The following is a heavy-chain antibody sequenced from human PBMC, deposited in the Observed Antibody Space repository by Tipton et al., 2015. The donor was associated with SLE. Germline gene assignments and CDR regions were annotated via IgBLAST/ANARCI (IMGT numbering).Heavy chain of an antibody. D-gene: IGHD3-22*01. CDR1: GGSISRYY. V-gene: IGHV4-39*07. CDR3: ARKSSGSGHYFDY. J-gene: IGHJ4*02. CDR2: IYYSGST. Sequence: TLSLTCTVSGGSISRYYWGWIRQPPGKGLEWIGSIYYSGSTHYNPSLKSRVTISVDTSKNQFSLKLSSVSAADTAVYYCARKSSGSGHYFDYWGQGTLVTVSS.